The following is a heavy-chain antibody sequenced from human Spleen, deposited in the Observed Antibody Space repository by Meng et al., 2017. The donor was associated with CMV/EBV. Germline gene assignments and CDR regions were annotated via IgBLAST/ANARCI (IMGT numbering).Heavy chain of an antibody. D-gene: IGHD2-15*01. CDR1: GDSISSYY. J-gene: IGHJ6*02. V-gene: IGHV4-59*01. Sequence: GSLRLSCTVSGDSISSYYWNWLRQTPRKGLEWIGYISHGASSSYSSSLKSRVSISVDTSKNQVSLKLSSVTAADTAVYYCARFDMDVEGYYGMDVWGQGTTVTVSS. CDR3: ARFDMDVEGYYGMDV. CDR2: ISHGASS.